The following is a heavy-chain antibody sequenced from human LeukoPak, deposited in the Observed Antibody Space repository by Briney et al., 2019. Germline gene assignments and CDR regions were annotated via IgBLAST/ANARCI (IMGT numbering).Heavy chain of an antibody. Sequence: SVKVSCKASGGTFSSYAISWVRQAPGQGLEWRGGISPIFGTANSAQKLQGRVTITAHKSTRTAYLELSRLRSERAPGDYCSRGMVRGVNIHYYYYYMDVWGKGTTVTVSS. CDR2: ISPIFGTA. CDR3: SRGMVRGVNIHYYYYYMDV. J-gene: IGHJ6*03. V-gene: IGHV1-69*06. D-gene: IGHD3-10*01. CDR1: GGTFSSYA.